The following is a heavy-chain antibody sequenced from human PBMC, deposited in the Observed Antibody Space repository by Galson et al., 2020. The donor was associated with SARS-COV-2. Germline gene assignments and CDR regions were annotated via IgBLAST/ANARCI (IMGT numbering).Heavy chain of an antibody. CDR1: GFTFSSYG. J-gene: IGHJ3*02. D-gene: IGHD3-22*01. V-gene: IGHV3-30*18. Sequence: GGSLRLSCAASGFTFSSYGMHWVRQAPGKGLEWVAVISYDGSNKYYADSVKGRFTISRDNSKNTLYLQMNSLRAEDTAVYYCAKEGRHYYYDSSGMTGTAFDIWGQGTMVTVSS. CDR3: AKEGRHYYYDSSGMTGTAFDI. CDR2: ISYDGSNK.